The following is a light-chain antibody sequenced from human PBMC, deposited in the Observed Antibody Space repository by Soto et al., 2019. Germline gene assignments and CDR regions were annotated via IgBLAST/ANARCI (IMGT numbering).Light chain of an antibody. V-gene: IGKV3-20*01. Sequence: EIVLTQSPGTLSLSPGERATLSCRASQTVDSTYLAWYQQKPGQAPRLLIYGASNRATAIPGRFSGSGSGTDFTLTISRLEPEDFAVYYCQQYDDSQGFIFGPGTKVDLK. J-gene: IGKJ3*01. CDR2: GAS. CDR3: QQYDDSQGFI. CDR1: QTVDSTY.